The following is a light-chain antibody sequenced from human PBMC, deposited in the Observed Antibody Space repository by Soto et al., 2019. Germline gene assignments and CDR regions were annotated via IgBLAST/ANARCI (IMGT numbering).Light chain of an antibody. CDR2: DAS. V-gene: IGKV1-5*01. CDR3: QHYNSYRT. J-gene: IGKJ1*01. Sequence: DIQMTQSPSTLSGSVGDRVTITCRASQSISSWLAWYQQKPGKAPNLLIYDASSLESGVPSRFSGSGSGTEFTLTIRSLQPDDFATYYCQHYNSYRTFGQGTKVDIK. CDR1: QSISSW.